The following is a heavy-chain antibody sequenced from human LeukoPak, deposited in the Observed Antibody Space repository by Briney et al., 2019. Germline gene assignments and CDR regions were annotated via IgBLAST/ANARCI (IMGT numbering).Heavy chain of an antibody. CDR2: IYSSGAT. D-gene: IGHD4-23*01. CDR1: GFSVSNNY. Sequence: GGSLRLSCAVSGFSVSNNYMSWVRQAPGKGLAWVSVIYSSGATYYADSVKGRFTISRDNSKNTLYLQMNSLRAEDTAVYYCARGGGGGNPFDYWGQGTLVTVSS. CDR3: ARGGGGGNPFDY. J-gene: IGHJ4*02. V-gene: IGHV3-53*01.